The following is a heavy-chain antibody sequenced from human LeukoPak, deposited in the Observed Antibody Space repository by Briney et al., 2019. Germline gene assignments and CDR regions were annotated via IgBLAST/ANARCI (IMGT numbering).Heavy chain of an antibody. V-gene: IGHV4-34*01. CDR1: SGSFSGYY. D-gene: IGHD2-2*01. Sequence: SETLSLTCAVYSGSFSGYYWSWIRQPPGKGLEWIGEINHSGSTNYNPSLKSRVTISVDTSKNQFSLKLSSVTAADTAVYYCARSSRRLSMNWFDPWGQGNLVTVSS. CDR2: INHSGST. J-gene: IGHJ5*02. CDR3: ARSSRRLSMNWFDP.